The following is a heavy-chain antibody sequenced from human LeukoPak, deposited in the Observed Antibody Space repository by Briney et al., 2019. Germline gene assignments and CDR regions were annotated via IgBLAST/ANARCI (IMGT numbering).Heavy chain of an antibody. Sequence: ASVKVSCKASGHTFTSYGISWVRQAPGQGLEWMGWIVAKSGGTHYAQNFQGRVTMTRDTSIRTAYMELSGLRSDDTAVYYCAREGGDFDIWGQGTMVTVSS. J-gene: IGHJ3*02. V-gene: IGHV1-18*01. D-gene: IGHD2-21*01. CDR3: AREGGDFDI. CDR1: GHTFTSYG. CDR2: IVAKSGGT.